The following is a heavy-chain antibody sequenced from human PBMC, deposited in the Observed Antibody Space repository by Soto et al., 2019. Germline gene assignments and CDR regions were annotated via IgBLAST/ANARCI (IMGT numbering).Heavy chain of an antibody. CDR1: GFTLSNYW. Sequence: EVQLVESGGGLVQPGGSPRLSCAVSGFTLSNYWMHWVRQAPGKGLVWVSRINSDGSSTSYADSVKGRFTISRDNAKNTLYLQMDSLRAEDTAVYYCARAGYYGSGTYSRPAYWGQGTLVTVSS. J-gene: IGHJ4*02. V-gene: IGHV3-74*01. CDR2: INSDGSST. D-gene: IGHD3-10*01. CDR3: ARAGYYGSGTYSRPAY.